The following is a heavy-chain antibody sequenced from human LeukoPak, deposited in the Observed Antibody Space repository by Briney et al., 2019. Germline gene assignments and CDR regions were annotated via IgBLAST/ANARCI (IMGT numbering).Heavy chain of an antibody. D-gene: IGHD6-19*01. CDR3: ARTSSSGWPLYYYYGMDV. J-gene: IGHJ6*02. CDR2: IYYSGST. V-gene: IGHV4-59*08. CDR1: GGSISSYY. Sequence: SETVSLTCTVSGGSISSYYWSWIRQPPGKGLEWIGYIYYSGSTNYNPSLKSRVTISVDTSKNQFSLKLSSVTAADTAVYYCARTSSSGWPLYYYYGMDVWGQGTTVTVSS.